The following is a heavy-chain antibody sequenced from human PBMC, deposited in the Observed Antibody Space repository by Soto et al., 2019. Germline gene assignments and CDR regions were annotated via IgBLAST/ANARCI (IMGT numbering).Heavy chain of an antibody. D-gene: IGHD1-26*01. Sequence: EVQLLESGGGLVQPGGSLRLSCAASGFTFNIYAMTWVRQDPGKGLQWVSRISGSGGSTHYADSVKGRFTISRDNSKSXXHLQMNRLRAEDTGVYYCAKDRPPHYSGSYWFFDRWGRGTLVTVSS. CDR3: AKDRPPHYSGSYWFFDR. J-gene: IGHJ2*01. V-gene: IGHV3-23*01. CDR1: GFTFNIYA. CDR2: ISGSGGST.